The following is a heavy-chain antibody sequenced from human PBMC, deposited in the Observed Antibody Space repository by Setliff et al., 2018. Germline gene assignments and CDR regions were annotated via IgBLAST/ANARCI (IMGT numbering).Heavy chain of an antibody. D-gene: IGHD2-15*01. CDR2: IHYSGTT. V-gene: IGHV4-59*11. J-gene: IGHJ4*02. CDR1: GGSSSSHY. CDR3: ARENGYCSGGACYFMFDY. Sequence: SETLSLTCTVSGGSSSSHYWSWIRQPPGKGLEWIGYIHYSGTTNYNPSLKSRVTLSLDTAKNQFSLELRAVTAADTALYYCARENGYCSGGACYFMFDYWGQVTLVTVSS.